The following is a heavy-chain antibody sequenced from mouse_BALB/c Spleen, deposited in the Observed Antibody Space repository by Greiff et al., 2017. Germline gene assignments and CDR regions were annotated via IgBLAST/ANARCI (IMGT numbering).Heavy chain of an antibody. CDR3: ARSRYYGSSDAMDY. CDR1: GYTFTDYW. J-gene: IGHJ4*01. CDR2: IDTSDSYT. D-gene: IGHD1-1*01. Sequence: VQLQQPGAELVMPGASVKMSCKASGYTFTDYWMHWVKQRPGQGLEWIGAIDTSDSYTSYNQKFKGKATLTVDESSSTAYMQLSSLTSEDSAVYYCARSRYYGSSDAMDYWGQGTSVTVSS. V-gene: IGHV1-69*01.